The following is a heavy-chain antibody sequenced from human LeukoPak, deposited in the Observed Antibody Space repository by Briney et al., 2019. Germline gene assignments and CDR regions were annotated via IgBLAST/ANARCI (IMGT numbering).Heavy chain of an antibody. V-gene: IGHV3-7*01. J-gene: IGHJ4*02. D-gene: IGHD5-12*01. Sequence: GGSLRLSCAASGLTFSSYWMSWVRQAPGKGLEWVANIKQDGKEKYYVDSVKGRFTISRDNAKNSLFLQMNRLRAEDTAVYYCARGGYSGYDYFVWFDYWGQGTLVTVSS. CDR1: GLTFSSYW. CDR2: IKQDGKEK. CDR3: ARGGYSGYDYFVWFDY.